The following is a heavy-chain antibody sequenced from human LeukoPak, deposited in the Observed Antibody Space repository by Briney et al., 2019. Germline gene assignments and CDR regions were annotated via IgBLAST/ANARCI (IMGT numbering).Heavy chain of an antibody. J-gene: IGHJ4*02. V-gene: IGHV4-34*01. CDR1: GGSFSGYY. Sequence: SETLSLTCAVYGGSFSGYYWSWIRQPPGKGLEWIGEINHSGSTNYNPPLKSRVTISVDTSKNQFSLKLSSVTAADTAVYYCAREPIVVVIPRYYFDYWGQGTLVTVSS. CDR2: INHSGST. CDR3: AREPIVVVIPRYYFDY. D-gene: IGHD3-22*01.